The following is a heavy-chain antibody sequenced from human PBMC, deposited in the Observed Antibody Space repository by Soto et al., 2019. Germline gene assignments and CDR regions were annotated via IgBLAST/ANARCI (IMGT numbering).Heavy chain of an antibody. Sequence: EVQLVESGGGLVQPGGSLRLSCAASGFTVSSNYMSWVRQAPGKGLEWVSVIYSGGSTYYADSVKGRFTISRDNSKNPLYLQMNSLRAEDTAVYYCAREIRVGSGWPGDYWGQGTLVTVSS. J-gene: IGHJ4*02. CDR1: GFTVSSNY. CDR2: IYSGGST. D-gene: IGHD6-19*01. V-gene: IGHV3-66*01. CDR3: AREIRVGSGWPGDY.